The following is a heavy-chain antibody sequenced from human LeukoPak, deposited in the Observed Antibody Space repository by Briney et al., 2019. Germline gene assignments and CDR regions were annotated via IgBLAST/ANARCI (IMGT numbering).Heavy chain of an antibody. CDR2: ISSSSSYI. CDR3: AKDLYYDSSGFYYRNNWFDP. CDR1: GFTFSSYS. J-gene: IGHJ5*02. Sequence: GGSLRLSCAASGFTFSSYSMNWVRQAPGKGLEWVSSISSSSSYIYYADSVKGRFTISRDNAKNSLYLQMNSLRAEDTAVYFCAKDLYYDSSGFYYRNNWFDPWGQGTLVTVSS. V-gene: IGHV3-21*04. D-gene: IGHD3-22*01.